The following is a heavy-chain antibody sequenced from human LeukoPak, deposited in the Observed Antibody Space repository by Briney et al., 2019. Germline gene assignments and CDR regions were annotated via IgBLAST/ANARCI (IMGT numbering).Heavy chain of an antibody. D-gene: IGHD1-26*01. CDR3: AKRIVEATLRSFFDS. J-gene: IGHJ4*02. CDR2: ISGSGGST. CDR1: GFTFSNYA. Sequence: GGSLRLSCAASGFTFSNYAMHWVRQAPGKGLEWVSTISGSGGSTSYADSVKGRFTISRDNSKNTLYLQMNSLRAEDTAVYYCAKRIVEATLRSFFDSWGQGTLVTVSS. V-gene: IGHV3-23*01.